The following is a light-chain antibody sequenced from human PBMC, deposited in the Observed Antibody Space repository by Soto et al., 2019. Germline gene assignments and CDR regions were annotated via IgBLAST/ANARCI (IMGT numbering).Light chain of an antibody. CDR1: QGVSARY. Sequence: EIVLTQSPGTLSLSPGERVTLSCRASQGVSARYLAWYQHKGGQAPRLLIFGASSRATGVPDRFSGGGSGTDFTLTISRLEPEDSAMYYCQQYESSPRTFGQGTKLEIK. V-gene: IGKV3-20*01. CDR2: GAS. CDR3: QQYESSPRT. J-gene: IGKJ2*02.